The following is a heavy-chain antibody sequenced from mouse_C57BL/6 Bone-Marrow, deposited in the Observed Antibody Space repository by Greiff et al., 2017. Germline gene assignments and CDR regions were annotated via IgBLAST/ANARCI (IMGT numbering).Heavy chain of an antibody. CDR3: AREGCDGYYFDY. D-gene: IGHD3-3*01. J-gene: IGHJ2*01. V-gene: IGHV1-52*01. CDR2: IDPSDSDT. CDR1: GYTFTSYW. Sequence: QVQLQQPGAELVRPGSSVKLSCKASGYTFTSYWMHWVKQRPIQGLEWIGNIDPSDSDTHYNQKFKDKATLTVDKSSSTAYMQLSSLTSEESAVYYCAREGCDGYYFDYWGQGTTLTVSS.